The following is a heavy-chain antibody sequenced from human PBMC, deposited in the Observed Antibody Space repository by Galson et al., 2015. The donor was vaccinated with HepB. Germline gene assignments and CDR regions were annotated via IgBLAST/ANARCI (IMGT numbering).Heavy chain of an antibody. D-gene: IGHD3-9*01. CDR2: ISAYNGNT. CDR3: ARELDYDILPGGDAFDI. Sequence: SVKVSCKASGYTFTSYGISWVRQAPGQGLEWMGWISAYNGNTNYAQKLQGRVTMTTDTSTSTAYMELRSLRSDDTAVYYCARELDYDILPGGDAFDIWSQGTLVTVSS. J-gene: IGHJ3*02. CDR1: GYTFTSYG. V-gene: IGHV1-18*01.